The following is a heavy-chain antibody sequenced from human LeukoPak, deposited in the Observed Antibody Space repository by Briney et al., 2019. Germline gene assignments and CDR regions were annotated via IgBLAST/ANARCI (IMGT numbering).Heavy chain of an antibody. J-gene: IGHJ4*02. CDR3: AREYYDSSGYYDY. D-gene: IGHD3-22*01. Sequence: GGSLRLSCAASGFTFSAYSFNWVRQAPGRGLEWISYMCSSGGSTHYADSVKGRFTISRDNAKNSLYLQMNSLRAEDTAVYYCAREYYDSSGYYDYWGQGTLVTVSS. CDR2: MCSSGGST. V-gene: IGHV3-48*04. CDR1: GFTFSAYS.